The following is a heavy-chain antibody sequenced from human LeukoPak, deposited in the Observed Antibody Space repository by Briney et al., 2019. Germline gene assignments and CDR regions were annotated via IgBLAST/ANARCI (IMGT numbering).Heavy chain of an antibody. Sequence: SGPALVKPTQTLTLTCTFSGFSLSTSGMCVNWIRQPPGKALEWLARIDWDDDKYYSTSLKTRLTISKDTSKNQVVLTMTNMDPEXXXTXYCARMGCGSYPNYFDFWGQGALVTVSS. V-gene: IGHV2-70*11. J-gene: IGHJ4*02. CDR3: ARMGCGSYPNYFDF. CDR2: IDWDDDK. D-gene: IGHD3-16*02. CDR1: GFSLSTSGMC.